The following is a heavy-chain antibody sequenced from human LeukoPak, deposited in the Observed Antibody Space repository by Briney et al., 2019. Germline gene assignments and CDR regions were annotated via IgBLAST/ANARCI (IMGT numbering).Heavy chain of an antibody. J-gene: IGHJ6*04. CDR1: GYTFTGYY. V-gene: IGHV1-2*06. D-gene: IGHD6-6*01. CDR2: INPNSGGT. CDR3: ARDPLAARPGMDV. Sequence: ASVKVSCKASGYTFTGYYMHWVRQAPGQGLEWMGRINPNSGGTNYAQKFQGRVTMTRDTSISTAYMELSRLRSDDTAVYYCARDPLAARPGMDVWGKGTTVTVSS.